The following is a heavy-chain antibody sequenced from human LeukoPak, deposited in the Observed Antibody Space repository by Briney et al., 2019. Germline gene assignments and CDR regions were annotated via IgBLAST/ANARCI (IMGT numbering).Heavy chain of an antibody. D-gene: IGHD4-17*01. J-gene: IGHJ4*02. CDR2: ISSTDSTT. V-gene: IGHV3-48*03. CDR3: ARRYYGVDY. CDR1: GFSFSSYE. Sequence: GGSLRLSCAASGFSFSSYEMNWVRQAPGKGLEWVSYISSTDSTTHYADSVKGRFTISRDDAKNSLYLQMNSLRADDTAVYYCARRYYGVDYWGQGTLVTVSS.